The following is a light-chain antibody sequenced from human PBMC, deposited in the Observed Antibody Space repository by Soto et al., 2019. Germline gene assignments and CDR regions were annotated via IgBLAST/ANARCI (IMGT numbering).Light chain of an antibody. Sequence: EIVLTQSPGALSLSPGESATLSCRASQSITSSYLAWYQQKPGQTPRLLIYGASSRATGIPDRFSGSGSGTDLPLTISRLEPEDFAVFYCQQYGSSPWTFGQGTKVEIK. CDR2: GAS. CDR1: QSITSSY. CDR3: QQYGSSPWT. J-gene: IGKJ1*01. V-gene: IGKV3-20*01.